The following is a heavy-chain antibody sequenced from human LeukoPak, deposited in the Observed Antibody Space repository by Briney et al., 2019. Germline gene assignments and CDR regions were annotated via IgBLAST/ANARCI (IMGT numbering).Heavy chain of an antibody. V-gene: IGHV1-69*05. CDR3: ARDSRSRGAPGNYFDY. J-gene: IGHJ4*02. CDR1: GGTFSSYA. Sequence: SVKVSCKASGGTFSSYAISWVRQAPGQGLECMGRIIPIFGTANYAQKFQGRVTITTDESTSTAYMELSSLRSEDTAVYYCARDSRSRGAPGNYFDYWGQGTLVTVSS. D-gene: IGHD1-14*01. CDR2: IIPIFGTA.